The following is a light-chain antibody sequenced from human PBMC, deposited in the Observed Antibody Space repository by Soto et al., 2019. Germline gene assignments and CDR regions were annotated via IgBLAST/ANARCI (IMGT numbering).Light chain of an antibody. CDR1: QGISSN. CDR2: AAS. V-gene: IGKV1D-8*01. CDR3: QQYYSSPRT. J-gene: IGKJ1*01. Sequence: VILMTQSPSLLSLSPGDRATITCRTSQGISSNLAWYQQKPGKAPELLIYAASTLPSGVPSRFSGSGSGTDFTLTISCLEPEDFAVYYCQQYYSSPRTFGQGTKVEIK.